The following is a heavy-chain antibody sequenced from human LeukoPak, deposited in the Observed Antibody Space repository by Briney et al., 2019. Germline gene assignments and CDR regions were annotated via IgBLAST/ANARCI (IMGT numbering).Heavy chain of an antibody. Sequence: SQTLSLTRALSGDSVSSNIPAWHWIRQSPSRGLEWLVSPYYRSQLYNDYAESVKSRITIHLDTSKSQFSLQLNSVTPEDTAVYYCAGEERGYSYAAIDYWGQGTLVTVSS. CDR1: GDSVSSNIPA. D-gene: IGHD5-18*01. CDR2: PYYRSQLYN. V-gene: IGHV6-1*01. J-gene: IGHJ4*02. CDR3: AGEERGYSYAAIDY.